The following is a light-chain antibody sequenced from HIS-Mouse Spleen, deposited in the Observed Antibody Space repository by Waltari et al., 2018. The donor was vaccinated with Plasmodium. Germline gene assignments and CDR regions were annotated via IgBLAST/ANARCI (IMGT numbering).Light chain of an antibody. Sequence: SYELTQPPSVSVSPGQTARITCSGDALPKKYASWYQQKSGQAPVMVIYEDSKRPSGSPGRFSGSSSGTMAALTISGAQVEDEADYYWYSTDSSGNHRVFGGGTKLTVL. CDR1: ALPKKY. V-gene: IGLV3-10*01. CDR2: EDS. J-gene: IGLJ3*02. CDR3: YSTDSSGNHRV.